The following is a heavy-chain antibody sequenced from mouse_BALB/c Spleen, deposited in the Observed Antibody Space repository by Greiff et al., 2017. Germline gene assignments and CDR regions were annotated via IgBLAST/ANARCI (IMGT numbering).Heavy chain of an antibody. Sequence: EVKLVESGGGLVKPGGSLKLSCAASGFTFSSYAMSWVRQTPEKRLEWVATISSGGSYTYYPDSVKGRFTISRDNAKNTLYLQMSSLRSEDTAMYYCARLCDVDYFDYWGQGTTLTVSS. CDR2: ISSGGSYT. D-gene: IGHD2-13*01. J-gene: IGHJ2*01. CDR1: GFTFSSYA. V-gene: IGHV5-9-3*01. CDR3: ARLCDVDYFDY.